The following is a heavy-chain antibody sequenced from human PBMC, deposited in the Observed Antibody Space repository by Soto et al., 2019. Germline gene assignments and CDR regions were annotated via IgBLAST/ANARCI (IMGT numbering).Heavy chain of an antibody. J-gene: IGHJ4*02. V-gene: IGHV5-51*01. Sequence: GESLKISCKGSGYSFTSYWIGWVRQMPGKGLEWMWIIYPGDSDTRYSPSFQGQVTISADKSISTAYLQWSSLKASDTAMYYCARTRTKIFGVVIPFDYWGQGTLVTVSS. D-gene: IGHD3-3*01. CDR2: IYPGDSDT. CDR3: ARTRTKIFGVVIPFDY. CDR1: GYSFTSYW.